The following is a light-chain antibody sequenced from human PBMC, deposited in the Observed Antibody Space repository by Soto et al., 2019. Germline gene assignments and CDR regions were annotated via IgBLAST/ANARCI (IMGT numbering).Light chain of an antibody. CDR2: EDN. CDR3: QSYDATNQV. V-gene: IGLV6-57*01. Sequence: NFMLTQPHSVSVSPGKTVIISCTRSSGSIASNYVQWYQQRPGSSPTTVIYEDNQRPSGAPDRFSGSIDSSSNSASPTISGLETEDEADYFCQSYDATNQVFGGGTKLTVL. CDR1: SGSIASNY. J-gene: IGLJ3*02.